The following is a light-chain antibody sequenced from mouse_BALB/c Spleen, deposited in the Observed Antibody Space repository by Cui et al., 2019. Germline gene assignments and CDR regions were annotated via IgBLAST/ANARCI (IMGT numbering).Light chain of an antibody. CDR2: KVA. CDR3: SQSTYVPWT. V-gene: IGKV1-110*01. Sequence: DVAMPQTPLSLPIVLGDPASIACRSSPRLGHSNGNSYLHWYLQQPGQSPKLLIDKVANRFSGVPDRFSGSGSGSDFTLKISRVEGEDLGGYFCSQSTYVPWTFGGGTKLEIK. J-gene: IGKJ1*01. CDR1: PRLGHSNGNSY.